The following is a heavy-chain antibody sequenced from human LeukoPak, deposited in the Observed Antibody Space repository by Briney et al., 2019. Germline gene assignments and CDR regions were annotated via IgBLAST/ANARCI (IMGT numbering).Heavy chain of an antibody. V-gene: IGHV3-7*03. D-gene: IGHD3-9*01. Sequence: SGGSLRLSCAASGFTFGTSWMSWVRQVPGKGLEWVANIKKDGSETYYVDSVKGRFTISRDNAKNSLYLQMNSLRAEDTAMYYCARGRYGGTTYYFDYWGQGTLVTVSS. J-gene: IGHJ4*02. CDR1: GFTFGTSW. CDR3: ARGRYGGTTYYFDY. CDR2: IKKDGSET.